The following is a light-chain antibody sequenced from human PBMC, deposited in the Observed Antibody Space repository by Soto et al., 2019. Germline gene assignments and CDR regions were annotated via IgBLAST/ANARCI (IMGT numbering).Light chain of an antibody. CDR3: QHYGSSPSYT. CDR2: AAS. Sequence: EMVLTQSPGTLSLSPGERATLSCRASQSVSNSYLAWYQQKPGQAPRLLIYAASSRATGIPDRFSGSGSGTDFSLTISRLEPDDFAVYYCQHYGSSPSYTFGQGTKLEIK. J-gene: IGKJ2*01. V-gene: IGKV3-20*01. CDR1: QSVSNSY.